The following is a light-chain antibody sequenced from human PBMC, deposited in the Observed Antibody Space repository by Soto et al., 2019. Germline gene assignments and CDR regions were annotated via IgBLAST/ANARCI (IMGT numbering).Light chain of an antibody. CDR3: QHQHTYSEA. Sequence: SLFPSSLSSSDGDRFTITCRASQGISNYLAWFQQKPGKAPKLLIYKASTLKSGVPSRFSGSGSGTEFTLTICILQPDAVATYDCQHQHTYSEAFGQATKV. J-gene: IGKJ1*01. V-gene: IGKV1-16*01. CDR1: QGISNY. CDR2: KAS.